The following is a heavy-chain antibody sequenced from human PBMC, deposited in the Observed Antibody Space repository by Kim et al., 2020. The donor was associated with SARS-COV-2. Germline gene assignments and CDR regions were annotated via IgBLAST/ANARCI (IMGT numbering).Heavy chain of an antibody. V-gene: IGHV4-34*01. J-gene: IGHJ4*02. D-gene: IGHD7-27*01. CDR2: INHSGST. Sequence: SETLSLTCAVYGGSFSGYYWSWIRQPPGKGLEWIGEINHSGSTNYNPSLKSRVTISVDTSKNQFSLKLSSVTAADTAVYYCARASGAVRRLGAARRSDYWGQGTLVTVSS. CDR3: ARASGAVRRLGAARRSDY. CDR1: GGSFSGYY.